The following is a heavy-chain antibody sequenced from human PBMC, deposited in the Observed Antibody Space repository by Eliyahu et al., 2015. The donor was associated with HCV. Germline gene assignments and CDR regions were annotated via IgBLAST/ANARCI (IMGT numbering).Heavy chain of an antibody. Sequence: QITLKESGPTLVRPTQTLTLTCTFSEFSLVTXGVGVGWIRQHPGKALEWLANVYWNDDKRYNPSLKSRLTITRDTSKNQVVLSLTDTDPVDTATYYCAYRPGYSGSWEHDAFTIWGQGTRVTVSS. D-gene: IGHD1-26*01. CDR2: VYWNDDK. CDR3: AYRPGYSGSWEHDAFTI. CDR1: EFSLVTXGVG. V-gene: IGHV2-5*01. J-gene: IGHJ3*02.